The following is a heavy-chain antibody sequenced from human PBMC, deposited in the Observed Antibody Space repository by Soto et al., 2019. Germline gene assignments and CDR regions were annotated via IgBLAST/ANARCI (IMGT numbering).Heavy chain of an antibody. V-gene: IGHV1-69*12. CDR1: GGTFSSYA. CDR2: IIPIFGSA. CDR3: ARGGGTGTTRKDRRIYYSYGMDV. D-gene: IGHD4-17*01. J-gene: IGHJ6*02. Sequence: QVQPVLSGAEVKKPGSSVKVSCKASGGTFSSYALSWVRQAPGQGLEWMGGIIPIFGSANYAQKFQGRVTIAADESTSKAYMELSSLRPEDTAVYYCARGGGTGTTRKDRRIYYSYGMDVWGQGTTVTVSS.